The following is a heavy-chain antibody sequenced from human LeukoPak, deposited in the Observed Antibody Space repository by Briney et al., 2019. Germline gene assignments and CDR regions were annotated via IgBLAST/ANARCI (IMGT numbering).Heavy chain of an antibody. CDR1: GYSFTSYW. V-gene: IGHV5-51*01. J-gene: IGHJ5*02. D-gene: IGHD2-15*01. CDR3: ARHRSFVGLDSNNWFDP. Sequence: GESLKISCKGSGYSFTSYWIGWVRQMPGKGLGWMGIIYPGDSDTRYSPSFQGQVTISADKSISTAYLQWSSLKASDTAMYYCARHRSFVGLDSNNWFDPWGQGTLVTVSS. CDR2: IYPGDSDT.